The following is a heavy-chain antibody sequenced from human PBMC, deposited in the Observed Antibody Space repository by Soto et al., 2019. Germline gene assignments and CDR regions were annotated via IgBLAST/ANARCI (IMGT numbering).Heavy chain of an antibody. J-gene: IGHJ4*02. CDR1: GGSFSGYY. Sequence: PSETLSLTCAVYGGSFSGYYWSWIRQPPGKGLEWIGEINHSGSTNYNPSLKSRVTISVDTSKNQFSLKLSSVTAADTAVYYCARGVTIFGVVRIHNDYWGQGTLVTVPQ. V-gene: IGHV4-34*01. D-gene: IGHD3-3*01. CDR3: ARGVTIFGVVRIHNDY. CDR2: INHSGST.